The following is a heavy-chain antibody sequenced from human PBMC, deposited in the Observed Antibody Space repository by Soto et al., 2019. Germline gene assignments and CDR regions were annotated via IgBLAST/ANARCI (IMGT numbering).Heavy chain of an antibody. J-gene: IGHJ4*02. CDR3: AKPLWFGELLNPDDY. CDR2: ISGSGGST. CDR1: GFTFSSYA. D-gene: IGHD3-10*01. V-gene: IGHV3-23*01. Sequence: PGGSLRLSCAASGFTFSSYAMSWVRQAPGKGLEWVSAISGSGGSTYYADSVKGRFTISRDNSKNTLYLQMNSLRAEDTAVYYWAKPLWFGELLNPDDYWGQGTLVTVSS.